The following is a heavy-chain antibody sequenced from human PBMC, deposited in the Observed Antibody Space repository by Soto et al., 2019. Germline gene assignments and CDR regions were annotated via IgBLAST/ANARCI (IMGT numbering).Heavy chain of an antibody. Sequence: GGSLRLSCAASGFTFSGAAMHWFRQACGKGLEWVCGIRSKTNSYATAYAASVNGRFTVSRDDSTNTAYLQMNSLNTEDTAVYYCTRDPRNYYDSSGSAIWFDPWGQGTLVTASS. CDR3: TRDPRNYYDSSGSAIWFDP. D-gene: IGHD3-22*01. CDR1: GFTFSGAA. J-gene: IGHJ5*02. CDR2: IRSKTNSYAT. V-gene: IGHV3-73*01.